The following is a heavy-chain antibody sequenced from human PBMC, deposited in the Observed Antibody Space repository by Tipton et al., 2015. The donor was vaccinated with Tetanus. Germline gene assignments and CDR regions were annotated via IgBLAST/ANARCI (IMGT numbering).Heavy chain of an antibody. CDR1: GFSVSNNY. CDR3: ARDAGGPYGDYATFDY. CDR2: IYSTSTT. V-gene: IGHV3-53*01. Sequence: SLSLSCAASGFSVSNNYLSWVRQAPGKGLEWVSIIYSTSTTYYVDSVKGRFTISRDISKNMVYLQMNSLRAEDTAVYYCARDAGGPYGDYATFDYWGQGTLVTVSS. J-gene: IGHJ4*02. D-gene: IGHD4-17*01.